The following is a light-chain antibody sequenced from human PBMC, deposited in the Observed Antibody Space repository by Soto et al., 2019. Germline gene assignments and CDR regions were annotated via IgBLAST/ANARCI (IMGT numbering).Light chain of an antibody. CDR1: QGISSY. Sequence: AIRMTQSPSSLSASTGDRVTITCRASQGISSYLAWYQQKPGKAPKLLIYAASTLQSGVPSRFSGSGSGTDFTLTISCLQSEDFATYYCLQDYTYPLTFGQGTKVDIK. CDR2: AAS. CDR3: LQDYTYPLT. V-gene: IGKV1-8*01. J-gene: IGKJ1*01.